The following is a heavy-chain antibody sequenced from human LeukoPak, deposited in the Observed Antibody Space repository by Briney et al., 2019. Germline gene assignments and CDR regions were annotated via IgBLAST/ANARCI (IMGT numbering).Heavy chain of an antibody. J-gene: IGHJ3*02. CDR2: ISSSSSYI. Sequence: GGSLRLSCAASGFTFSSYEMNWVRQAPGKGLEWVSSISSSSSYIYYADSVKGRFTISRDNAKNSLYLQMNNLRPEDTAVYYCARDPPWDCSTSICYAGAFDIWGQGTMVTVSS. D-gene: IGHD2-2*01. CDR1: GFTFSSYE. V-gene: IGHV3-21*01. CDR3: ARDPPWDCSTSICYAGAFDI.